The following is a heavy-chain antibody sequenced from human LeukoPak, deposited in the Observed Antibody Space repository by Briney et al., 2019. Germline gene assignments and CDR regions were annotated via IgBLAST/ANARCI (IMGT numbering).Heavy chain of an antibody. D-gene: IGHD3-3*01. Sequence: SETLSLTCIVSGDSISSYYWSWIRQPPGKGLEWIGYIYYSGTTNYNPSLKSRITISVDTSKNQFSLKLSSVTAADTAVYYCAGRITIFGVTAYYFDYWGQGTLVTVSS. CDR2: IYYSGTT. V-gene: IGHV4-59*08. CDR3: AGRITIFGVTAYYFDY. J-gene: IGHJ4*02. CDR1: GDSISSYY.